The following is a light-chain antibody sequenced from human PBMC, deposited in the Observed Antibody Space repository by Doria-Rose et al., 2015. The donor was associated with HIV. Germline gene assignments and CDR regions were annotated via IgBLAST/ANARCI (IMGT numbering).Light chain of an antibody. CDR2: AAS. CDR3: QQYYSYPPT. J-gene: IGKJ1*01. Sequence: VTITCRASQDTSNYLAWYQQKPGKAPKLLIYAASTLQSGVPSRFSGSGSGTDFTLTISYLQSEDFATYYCQQYYSYPPTFGQGTKVEVK. V-gene: IGKV1-8*01. CDR1: QDTSNY.